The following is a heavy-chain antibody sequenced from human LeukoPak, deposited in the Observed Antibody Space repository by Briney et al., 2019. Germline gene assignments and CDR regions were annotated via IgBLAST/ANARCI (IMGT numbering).Heavy chain of an antibody. J-gene: IGHJ4*02. Sequence: ASETLSLTCTVSGGSISDYYWSWIQQPPGKGLEWVGYIYSSGSTNYNPSLKSRVTISVDTSKDQFSLNLRSVTAADTAVYYCAKASVGGGGYYPLSYWGQGTLVTVSS. CDR1: GGSISDYY. CDR3: AKASVGGGGYYPLSY. D-gene: IGHD3-22*01. CDR2: IYSSGST. V-gene: IGHV4-59*12.